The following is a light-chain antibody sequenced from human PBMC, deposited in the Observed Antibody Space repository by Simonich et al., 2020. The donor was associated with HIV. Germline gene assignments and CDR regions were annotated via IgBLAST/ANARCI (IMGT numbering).Light chain of an antibody. CDR3: CSYAGNYNWV. CDR1: SSDVGSYNI. Sequence: QPALTQPASVSGSPGQSITISCTGTSSDVGSYNIVSWYQQYPGKAPKLMIYEVVKRPSGVSNRFSGSKSGNTASLTISGLQAEDEADYYCCSYAGNYNWVFGGGTKLTVL. J-gene: IGLJ3*02. CDR2: EVV. V-gene: IGLV2-23*02.